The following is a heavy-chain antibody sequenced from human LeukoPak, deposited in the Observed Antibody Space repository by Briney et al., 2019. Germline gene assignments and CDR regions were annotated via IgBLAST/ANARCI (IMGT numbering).Heavy chain of an antibody. Sequence: ASVKVSCKASGYTFISYAMNWVRQAPGQGPEWMGWINTKTGNPTYALGFTGRFVFSLDTSVSTAYLQISSLKAEDTAVYYCARVEAAAEGSGWYVGGYWGQGTLVTVSS. D-gene: IGHD6-19*01. V-gene: IGHV7-4-1*02. CDR2: INTKTGNP. CDR1: GYTFISYA. CDR3: ARVEAAAEGSGWYVGGY. J-gene: IGHJ4*02.